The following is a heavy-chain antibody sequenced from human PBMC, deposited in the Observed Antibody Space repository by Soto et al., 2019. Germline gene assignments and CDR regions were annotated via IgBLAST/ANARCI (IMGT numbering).Heavy chain of an antibody. CDR2: ITYEGSQI. J-gene: IGHJ6*02. V-gene: IGHV3-30*18. CDR3: AKGRGEMNWANYYGLDV. CDR1: GFSFPRFG. D-gene: IGHD7-27*01. Sequence: PGGSLRLSCAASGFSFPRFGMHWVRQAPGKGLERVALITYEGSQIYYADAVKGRFTISRDNGDNTLSLQMDNLRTEDTATYFCAKGRGEMNWANYYGLDVWGQGTTVTVSS.